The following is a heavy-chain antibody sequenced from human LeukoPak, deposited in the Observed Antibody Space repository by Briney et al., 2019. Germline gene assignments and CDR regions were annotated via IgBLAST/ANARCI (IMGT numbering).Heavy chain of an antibody. D-gene: IGHD2-2*01. CDR1: GYTFTGYY. CDR3: ARDSGYCSSSGCYYFDY. CDR2: INPNSGDR. V-gene: IGHV1-2*02. J-gene: IGHJ4*02. Sequence: ASVKVSCKASGYTFTGYYMHWVRQAPAQGLEWMGGINPNSGDRNYAQRLQARVTITRDPAISTASMDLKTLSCDDTAVYYCARDSGYCSSSGCYYFDYWGQGTLVTVSS.